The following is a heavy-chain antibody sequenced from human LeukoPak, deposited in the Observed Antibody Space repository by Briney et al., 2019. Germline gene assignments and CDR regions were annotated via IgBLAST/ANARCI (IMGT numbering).Heavy chain of an antibody. D-gene: IGHD6-13*01. CDR2: INHSGST. CDR1: GGSFSGYY. CDR3: ARGRFSSWTYFDY. Sequence: PSETLSLTCAVYGGSFSGYYWGWIRQPPGKGLERIGEINHSGSTNYNPSLKSRVTISVDTSKNQLSLKLSSVTAADTAVYYCARGRFSSWTYFDYWGQGTLVTVSS. V-gene: IGHV4-34*01. J-gene: IGHJ4*02.